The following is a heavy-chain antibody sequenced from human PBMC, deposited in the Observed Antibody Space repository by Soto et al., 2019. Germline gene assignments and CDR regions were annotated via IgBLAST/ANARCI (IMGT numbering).Heavy chain of an antibody. CDR3: ARVLRGYYYMDV. Sequence: EVQLVESGGGLVQPGESLRLSCAASGFTFTSYWMHWVRQAPGKGLVWVSRINPDGSSISYADSVKGRFTISRDNAKNTLYLQMSSLRAEDTALYYCARVLRGYYYMDVWGKGTTVTVSS. CDR1: GFTFTSYW. J-gene: IGHJ6*03. V-gene: IGHV3-74*01. CDR2: INPDGSSI.